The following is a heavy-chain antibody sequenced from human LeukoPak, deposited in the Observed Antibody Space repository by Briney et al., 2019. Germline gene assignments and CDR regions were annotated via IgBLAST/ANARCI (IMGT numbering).Heavy chain of an antibody. CDR1: GFTFSSYG. Sequence: GGSLRLSCAASGFTFSSYGMHWVRQAPGKGLEWVAFIRYEGSNKYYADSVKGRFTISRDNSKNTLYLQMNSLRAEDTAVYYCAKGAIYFDYWGQGTLVSVSS. J-gene: IGHJ4*02. V-gene: IGHV3-30*02. CDR2: IRYEGSNK. CDR3: AKGAIYFDY.